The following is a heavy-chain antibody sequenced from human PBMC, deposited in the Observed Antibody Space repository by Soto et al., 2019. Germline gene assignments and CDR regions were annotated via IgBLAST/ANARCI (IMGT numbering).Heavy chain of an antibody. CDR3: ASRARFLEWAYDY. V-gene: IGHV1-69*13. J-gene: IGHJ4*02. CDR2: IIPIFGTA. Sequence: SVKVSCKASGGTFSSYAISWVRQAPGQGLEWMGGIIPIFGTANYAQKFQGRVTITADESTSTAYMELSSLRSEDTAVYYCASRARFLEWAYDYWGQGTLVTVSS. D-gene: IGHD3-3*01. CDR1: GGTFSSYA.